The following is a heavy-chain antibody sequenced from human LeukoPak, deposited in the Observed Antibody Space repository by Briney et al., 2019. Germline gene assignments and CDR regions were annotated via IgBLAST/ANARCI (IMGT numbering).Heavy chain of an antibody. V-gene: IGHV3-21*04. CDR3: ARVSGYSSTWYWFDP. CDR2: ISSSSSSYI. D-gene: IGHD6-13*01. Sequence: GGSLRLSCAASGFTFSSYSMNWVRQAPGKGLEWVSSISSSSSSYIYYADSAKGRFTISRDNSKNTFYLQMNSLRADDTAVYYCARVSGYSSTWYWFDPWGQGTLVTVSS. CDR1: GFTFSSYS. J-gene: IGHJ5*02.